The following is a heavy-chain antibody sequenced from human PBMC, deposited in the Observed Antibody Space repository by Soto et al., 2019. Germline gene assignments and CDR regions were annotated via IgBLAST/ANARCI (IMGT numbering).Heavy chain of an antibody. CDR2: ISGSDGRT. V-gene: IGHV3-23*01. CDR1: GFTFSSYA. J-gene: IGHJ5*02. Sequence: SLRLSCAASGFTFSSYAMSWVRQGPGKGLEWVSGISGSDGRTYYADSVKGRFTISRDNSKNTLYLQMNSLRAEDTAVYYCAKGYGSGLNWFDRWGQGTLVTVAS. D-gene: IGHD3-10*01. CDR3: AKGYGSGLNWFDR.